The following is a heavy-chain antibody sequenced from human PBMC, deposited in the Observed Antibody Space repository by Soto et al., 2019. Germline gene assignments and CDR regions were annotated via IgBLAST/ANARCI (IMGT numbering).Heavy chain of an antibody. CDR3: AKALSGGFTY. V-gene: IGHV3-23*01. Sequence: EVRLLESGGGLVQPGGSLRLSCAASGFTFSVYAMSWVRQAPGKGLEWVSGISGSGDSTHYADSVKGRFTVSRDNSKSMLCLQTNRLRAEDTAIYYWAKALSGGFTYWGQGTLVTVAS. D-gene: IGHD2-8*02. CDR1: GFTFSVYA. J-gene: IGHJ4*02. CDR2: ISGSGDST.